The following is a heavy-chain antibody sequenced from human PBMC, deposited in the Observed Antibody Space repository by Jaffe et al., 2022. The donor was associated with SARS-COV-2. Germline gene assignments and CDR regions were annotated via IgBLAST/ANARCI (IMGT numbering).Heavy chain of an antibody. V-gene: IGHV4-38-2*02. CDR2: IYHSGST. J-gene: IGHJ4*02. D-gene: IGHD3-22*01. CDR3: ARVGDSSGYAHIPFDY. Sequence: QVQLQESGPGLVKPSETLSLTCTVSGYSISSGYYWGWIRQPPGKGLEWIGSIYHSGSTYYNPSLKSRVTISVDTSKNQFSLKLSSVTAADTAVYYCARVGDSSGYAHIPFDYWGQGTLVTVSS. CDR1: GYSISSGYY.